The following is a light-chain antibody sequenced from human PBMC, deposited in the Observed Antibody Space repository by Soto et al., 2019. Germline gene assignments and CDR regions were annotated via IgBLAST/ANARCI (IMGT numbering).Light chain of an antibody. V-gene: IGKV3-20*01. Sequence: EIVLTQSPGTLSLSPGERATLSCRASQSVSSNYLAWYQQKPGQAPRLLIYGASSRATGIPGRFSGSGSGTDFTLTISRLEPEDFAVYYCQQYGKSLRTFGQGTKVEIK. CDR3: QQYGKSLRT. CDR1: QSVSSNY. CDR2: GAS. J-gene: IGKJ1*01.